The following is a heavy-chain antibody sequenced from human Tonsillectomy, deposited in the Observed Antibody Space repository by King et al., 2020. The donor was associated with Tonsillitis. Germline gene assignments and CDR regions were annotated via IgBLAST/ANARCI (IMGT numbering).Heavy chain of an antibody. D-gene: IGHD5-24*01. CDR1: GFTFSSYD. CDR2: IGTAGDT. V-gene: IGHV3-13*01. J-gene: IGHJ2*01. Sequence: DVQLVESGGGLVQPGGSLRLSCAASGFTFSSYDMHWVRQATGKGLEWVSAIGTAGDTYYPGSVKGRFTISRENAKNSLYLQMNSLRAGDTAVYYCARWLHHNWSFDLWGRGTLVTVSS. CDR3: ARWLHHNWSFDL.